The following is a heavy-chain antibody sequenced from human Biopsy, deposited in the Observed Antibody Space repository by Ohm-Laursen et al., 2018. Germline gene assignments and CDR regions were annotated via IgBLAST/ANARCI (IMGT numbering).Heavy chain of an antibody. CDR1: GFSLRNFT. CDR2: ISRSVSHI. J-gene: IGHJ6*02. Sequence: SLRLSCAASGFSLRNFTINWVRQAPGKGLEWVSSISRSVSHILYAETLKGRFTSSRDNAKNSVYLQMNRLRPEDTAVYYCAKVPDPEVSYFGYYYAMDVWGQGTTVTVSS. D-gene: IGHD2/OR15-2a*01. CDR3: AKVPDPEVSYFGYYYAMDV. V-gene: IGHV3-21*06.